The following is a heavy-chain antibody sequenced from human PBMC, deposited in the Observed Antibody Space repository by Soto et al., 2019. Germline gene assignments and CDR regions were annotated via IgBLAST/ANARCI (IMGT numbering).Heavy chain of an antibody. CDR1: GYTFTSYG. D-gene: IGHD5-18*01. Sequence: ASVKVSCKASGYTFTSYGISWVRQAPGKGLEWMGGFDPEDGETIYAQKFQGRVTMTEDTSTDTAYMELSSLRSEDTAVYYCATYRAYVDTAMMGYWGQGTLVTVSS. J-gene: IGHJ4*02. CDR2: FDPEDGET. CDR3: ATYRAYVDTAMMGY. V-gene: IGHV1-24*01.